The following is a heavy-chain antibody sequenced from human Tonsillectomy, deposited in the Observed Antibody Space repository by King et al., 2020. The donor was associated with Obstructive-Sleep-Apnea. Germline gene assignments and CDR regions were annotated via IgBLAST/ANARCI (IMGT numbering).Heavy chain of an antibody. Sequence: VQLVESGGGVVHPGRSLRLSCAASGFTFSSYAMHWVRQAPGKGLEWVAVISYDGSNKYYADSVKGRFTISRDNSKNTLYLQMNSLRAEDTAVYYCARWPLRDGYNWGHFDYWGQGTLVTVSS. CDR1: GFTFSSYA. V-gene: IGHV3-30*04. CDR2: ISYDGSNK. CDR3: ARWPLRDGYNWGHFDY. D-gene: IGHD5-24*01. J-gene: IGHJ4*02.